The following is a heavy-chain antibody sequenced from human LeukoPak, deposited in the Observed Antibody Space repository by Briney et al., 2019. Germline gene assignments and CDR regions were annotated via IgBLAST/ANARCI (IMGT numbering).Heavy chain of an antibody. CDR3: ARARGGIAARPFDY. J-gene: IGHJ4*02. CDR2: INHSGST. CDR1: GGSFSGYY. V-gene: IGHV4-34*01. D-gene: IGHD6-6*01. Sequence: SETLSLTCAVYGGSFSGYYGSWIRQPPGKGLEWIGEINHSGSTNYNPSLKSRVTISVDTSKNQFSLKLSSVTAADTAVYYCARARGGIAARPFDYWGQGTLVTASS.